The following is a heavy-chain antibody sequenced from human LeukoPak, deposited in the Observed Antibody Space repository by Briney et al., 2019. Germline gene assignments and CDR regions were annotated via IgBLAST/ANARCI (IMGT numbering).Heavy chain of an antibody. CDR2: IYTSGST. J-gene: IGHJ4*02. CDR3: ARESYDFWSGYPDY. D-gene: IGHD3-3*01. V-gene: IGHV4-61*02. CDR1: GGSISSSSYY. Sequence: SETLSLTCTVSGGSISSSSYYWSWIRQPAGKGLEWIGRIYTSGSTNYNPSLKSRVTMSVDTSKNQFSLKLSSVTAADTAVYYCARESYDFWSGYPDYWGQGTLVTVSS.